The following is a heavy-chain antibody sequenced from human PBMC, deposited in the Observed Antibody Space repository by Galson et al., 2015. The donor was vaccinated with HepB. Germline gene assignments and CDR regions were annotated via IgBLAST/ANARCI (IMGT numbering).Heavy chain of an antibody. CDR1: GFTFSDHY. D-gene: IGHD2-2*02. J-gene: IGHJ3*02. V-gene: IGHV3-72*01. CDR2: TRNKAKSYTT. CDR3: ARVESCSRTSCYSAFDI. Sequence: SLRLSCAASGFTFSDHYMDWVRQAPGKGLEWVGRTRNKAKSYTTEYAAYAASVKGRFTISRDDSKNSLYLQMNSLKTEDTAVYYCARVESCSRTSCYSAFDIWGQGTMVTVSS.